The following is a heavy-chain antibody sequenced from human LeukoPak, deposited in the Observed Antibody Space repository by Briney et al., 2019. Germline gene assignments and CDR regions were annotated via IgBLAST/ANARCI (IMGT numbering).Heavy chain of an antibody. CDR1: GGSVSSGSYY. CDR2: IYYGGST. Sequence: SETLSLTCTVSGGSVSSGSYYWSWIRQPPGTGLEWIGYIYYGGSTNYNPSLKSRVTISVDTSKNQFSLKLSSVTAADTAVYYCARGQLERAPHYYHGMDVWGQGTTVTVSS. CDR3: ARGQLERAPHYYHGMDV. J-gene: IGHJ6*02. V-gene: IGHV4-61*01. D-gene: IGHD1-1*01.